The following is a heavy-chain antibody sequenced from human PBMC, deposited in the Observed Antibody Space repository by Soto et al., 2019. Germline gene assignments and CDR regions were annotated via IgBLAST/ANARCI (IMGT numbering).Heavy chain of an antibody. CDR3: ARVAAAGTGGDY. V-gene: IGHV1-46*01. CDR1: GYTFTSYY. CDR2: INPSGGST. Sequence: ASVKVSCKASGYTFTSYYMHWVRQAPGQGLEWMGIINPSGGSTSYAQKFQGRVNMTRDTSTSTVYMELSSLRSEDTAVYYCARVAAAGTGGDYWGQGTLVTVSS. J-gene: IGHJ4*02. D-gene: IGHD6-13*01.